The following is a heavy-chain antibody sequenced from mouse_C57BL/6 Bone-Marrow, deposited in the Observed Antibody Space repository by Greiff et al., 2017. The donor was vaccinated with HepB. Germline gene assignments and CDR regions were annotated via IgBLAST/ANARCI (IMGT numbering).Heavy chain of an antibody. D-gene: IGHD1-1*01. V-gene: IGHV14-2*01. Sequence: VQLQQPGAELVKPGASVKLSCTASGFNIKDYYMHWVKQRTEQGLEWIGRIDPEDGETKYAPKFQGKATITADTSSNTAYLQLSSLTSDDTAVYYCAVLTTVVATDWYFDVWGTGTTVTVSS. J-gene: IGHJ1*03. CDR3: AVLTTVVATDWYFDV. CDR2: IDPEDGET. CDR1: GFNIKDYY.